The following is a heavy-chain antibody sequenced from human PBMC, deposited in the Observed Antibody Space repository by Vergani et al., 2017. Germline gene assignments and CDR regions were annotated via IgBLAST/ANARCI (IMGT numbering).Heavy chain of an antibody. J-gene: IGHJ5*02. V-gene: IGHV4-4*09. Sequence: QVQLQESGPGLVKPSETLSLTCTVSGGSLSSYYWSWIRQPPGKGLEWIGYIYTSGSTNYNPSLKSRVTISVDTSKNQFSLKLSSVTAADTAVYYCARHGAYQLLSGDWFDPWGQGTLVTVSS. CDR2: IYTSGST. D-gene: IGHD2-2*01. CDR3: ARHGAYQLLSGDWFDP. CDR1: GGSLSSYY.